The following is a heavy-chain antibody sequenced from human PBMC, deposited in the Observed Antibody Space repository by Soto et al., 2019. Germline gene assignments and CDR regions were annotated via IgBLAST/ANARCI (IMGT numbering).Heavy chain of an antibody. CDR2: ISAYNGNT. D-gene: IGHD5-12*01. Sequence: ASVKVSCKASGYTFTSYGISWVRQAPGQGLEWMGWISAYNGNTNYAQKLQGRVTMTTDTSTSTAYMELRSLRSDDTAVYYCAREEWLRGEAGPNYYYYGMDVWGQGTTVTVSS. V-gene: IGHV1-18*01. CDR1: GYTFTSYG. J-gene: IGHJ6*02. CDR3: AREEWLRGEAGPNYYYYGMDV.